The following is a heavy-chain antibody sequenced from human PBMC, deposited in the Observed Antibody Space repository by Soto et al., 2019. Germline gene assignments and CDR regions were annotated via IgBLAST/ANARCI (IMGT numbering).Heavy chain of an antibody. CDR1: GFSLTTDRVG. V-gene: IGHV2-5*02. Sequence: QITLKESGPTLVKPTQTLTLTCTFSGFSLTTDRVGVGWIRQPPGEALEWLAVIYWDDSKTYRPSLESRLTITPDTSKNQVALTMTNMYSLDTATYYCAHAYGGRSLYWGQGTLVTVSS. J-gene: IGHJ4*02. CDR2: IYWDDSK. CDR3: AHAYGGRSLY. D-gene: IGHD1-26*01.